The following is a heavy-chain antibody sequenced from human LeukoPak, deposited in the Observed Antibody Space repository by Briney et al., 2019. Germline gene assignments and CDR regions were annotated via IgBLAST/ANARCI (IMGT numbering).Heavy chain of an antibody. D-gene: IGHD1-14*01. Sequence: SETLSLTCAVYGGSFNGYYWSWIRQPPGKGLEWIGEINHSGSTNYNSSLKSRVTISVDTSKDQFSLKLSSVTAADTAVYYCARRDYRKRMDYWGQGTLVTVSS. CDR2: INHSGST. CDR1: GGSFNGYY. CDR3: ARRDYRKRMDY. J-gene: IGHJ4*02. V-gene: IGHV4-34*01.